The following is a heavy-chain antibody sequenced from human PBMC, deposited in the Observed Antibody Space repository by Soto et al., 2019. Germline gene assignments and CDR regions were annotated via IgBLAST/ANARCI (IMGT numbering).Heavy chain of an antibody. CDR2: ISSSSSYT. V-gene: IGHV3-11*06. D-gene: IGHD5-12*01. Sequence: GGSLRLSCAASGFTFSDYYMSWIRQAPGKGLEWVSYISSSSSYTNYADSVKGRFTISRDNAKNSLYLQMNSLRAEDTAVYYCARAERGYSGYGRGAGMDVWGQGTTVTVSS. J-gene: IGHJ6*02. CDR1: GFTFSDYY. CDR3: ARAERGYSGYGRGAGMDV.